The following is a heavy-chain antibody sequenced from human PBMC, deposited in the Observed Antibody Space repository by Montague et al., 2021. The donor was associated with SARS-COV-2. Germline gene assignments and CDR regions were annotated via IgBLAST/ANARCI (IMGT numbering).Heavy chain of an antibody. CDR2: VYASGVT. CDR1: GGSISSGSCY. Sequence: TLSLTCTVSGGSISSGSCYWSWIRQPPGKGLEWIGRVYASGVTNYNPSLKSRVTISLDTSKNQFSMRLSSVTAADTALYYCIRVLASVDSWGQGTLVTVSS. J-gene: IGHJ5*01. V-gene: IGHV4-61*02. CDR3: IRVLASVDS.